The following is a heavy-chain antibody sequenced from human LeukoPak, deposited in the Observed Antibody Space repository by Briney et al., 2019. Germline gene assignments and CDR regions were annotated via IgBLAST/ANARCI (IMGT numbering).Heavy chain of an antibody. CDR2: IYYGGST. CDR3: ARYSSANGFDP. CDR1: GGSISSYY. Sequence: SETLSLTCTVSGGSISSYYWSWIRQPPGKGLEWIGYIYYGGSTNYNPSLKSRVTISVDTSKNQFSLKLSSVTAADTAVYYCARYSSANGFDPWGQGTLVTVSS. J-gene: IGHJ5*02. V-gene: IGHV4-59*01. D-gene: IGHD6-19*01.